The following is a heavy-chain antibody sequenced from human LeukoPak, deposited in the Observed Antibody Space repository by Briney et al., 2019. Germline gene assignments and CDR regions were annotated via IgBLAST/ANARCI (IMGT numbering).Heavy chain of an antibody. Sequence: PGGSLRLSCAASGFTFSSYAMHWVRQAPGKGLEYVSGISSNGGNTYYANSVKGRFTISGDNSKNTLYLQMGSLRAEDMAVYYCASSVRSSWDVPNDAFDVWGQGTMVTVSS. CDR1: GFTFSSYA. D-gene: IGHD6-13*01. J-gene: IGHJ3*01. CDR3: ASSVRSSWDVPNDAFDV. V-gene: IGHV3-64*01. CDR2: ISSNGGNT.